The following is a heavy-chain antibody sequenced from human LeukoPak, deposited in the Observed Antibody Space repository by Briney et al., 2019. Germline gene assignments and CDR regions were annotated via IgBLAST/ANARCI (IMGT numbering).Heavy chain of an antibody. CDR3: ARSLEVEVAASWLDP. Sequence: SETLSLTCSVSGGSISRYYWSWIRQSPGKGLEWIGDIYYTERNYNPSLKSRVIISLDTSKNQFSLELSSVTAADMAVYYCARSLEVEVAASWLDPWGQGTLVTVSS. CDR1: GGSISRYY. D-gene: IGHD2-15*01. V-gene: IGHV4-59*01. J-gene: IGHJ5*02. CDR2: IYYTER.